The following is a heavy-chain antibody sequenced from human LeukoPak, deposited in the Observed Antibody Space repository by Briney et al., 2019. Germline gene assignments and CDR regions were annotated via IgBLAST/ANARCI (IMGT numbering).Heavy chain of an antibody. D-gene: IGHD3-10*01. V-gene: IGHV1-69*06. CDR2: IIPIFGTA. J-gene: IGHJ4*02. CDR1: GATFSSYA. Sequence: SVKASCKASGATFSSYAISWVRQAPGQGREWMGGIIPIFGTANYAQKFQGRVTITADKSTSTAYMELSSLRSEDTSVYYCARTRGPLLWFGELDLIRNYYFDYWGQGTLVTVSS. CDR3: ARTRGPLLWFGELDLIRNYYFDY.